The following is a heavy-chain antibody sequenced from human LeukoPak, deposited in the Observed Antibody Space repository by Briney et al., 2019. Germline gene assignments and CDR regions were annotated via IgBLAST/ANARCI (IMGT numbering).Heavy chain of an antibody. CDR1: GFTVSSSY. CDR3: TRVGYIDEGIDY. V-gene: IGHV3-53*01. J-gene: IGHJ4*02. D-gene: IGHD5-24*01. CDR2: IYAGGMT. Sequence: GGSLRLSCAASGFTVSSSYMSWVRRAPGKGLEWVSVIYAGGMTNYADSVKGRFTISRDNAKNTLYLQMNSLRAEDTAIYYCTRVGYIDEGIDYWGQGTLVTVSS.